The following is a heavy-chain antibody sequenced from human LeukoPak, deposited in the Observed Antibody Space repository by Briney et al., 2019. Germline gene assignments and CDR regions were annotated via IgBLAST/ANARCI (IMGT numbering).Heavy chain of an antibody. D-gene: IGHD1-26*01. J-gene: IGHJ4*02. V-gene: IGHV3-23*01. CDR2: ISLIGGST. CDR3: ASSHMSSEAIDY. Sequence: GGSLRLSCAASGFTFSSYAMSWVRQPPGKGLEWVSTISLIGGSTYYADSVKGRFTISRDNAKNSLYLQMNSLKTEDTAVYYCASSHMSSEAIDYWGQGTLVTVSS. CDR1: GFTFSSYA.